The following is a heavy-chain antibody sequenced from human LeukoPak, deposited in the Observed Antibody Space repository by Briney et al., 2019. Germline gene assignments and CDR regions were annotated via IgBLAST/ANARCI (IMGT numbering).Heavy chain of an antibody. J-gene: IGHJ3*02. CDR3: ARVRDGYFYDAFDI. D-gene: IGHD5-24*01. CDR1: GGTFSSYA. Sequence: ASVKVSCKASGGTFSSYAIRWVRQAPGQGLEWMGRIIPIFGTANYAQKFQGRVTITTDESSSTAYMELSSLRSEDTAVYYCARVRDGYFYDAFDIWGQGTMVTVSS. V-gene: IGHV1-69*05. CDR2: IIPIFGTA.